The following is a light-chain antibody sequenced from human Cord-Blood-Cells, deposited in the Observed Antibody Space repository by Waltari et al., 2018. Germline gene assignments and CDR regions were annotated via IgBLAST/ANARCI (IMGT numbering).Light chain of an antibody. J-gene: IGKJ4*01. CDR3: QQYYSTPLT. Sequence: PDSLAVSLGERATINCKSSQSVLYSSNNKNYLAWYQQKPGQPPKLLIYWASTRESGVPDRFSGSGSGTDFTLTISSLQAEDVAVYYCQQYYSTPLTFGGGTKVEIK. CDR1: QSVLYSSNNKNY. V-gene: IGKV4-1*01. CDR2: WAS.